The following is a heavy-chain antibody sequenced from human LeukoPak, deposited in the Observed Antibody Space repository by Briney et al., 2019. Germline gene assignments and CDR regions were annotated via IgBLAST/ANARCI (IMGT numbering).Heavy chain of an antibody. CDR2: INPSGGST. V-gene: IGHV1-46*01. J-gene: IGHJ4*02. CDR3: ARAPYYDILTGYFPIDY. Sequence: GASVKVSCKASGYTFTSYYMHWVRQAPGQGLEWMGIINPSGGSTSYAQKFQGRVTMTRDTSTSTAYMELSSLRSEDTAVYYCARAPYYDILTGYFPIDYWGQGTLVTVSS. D-gene: IGHD3-9*01. CDR1: GYTFTSYY.